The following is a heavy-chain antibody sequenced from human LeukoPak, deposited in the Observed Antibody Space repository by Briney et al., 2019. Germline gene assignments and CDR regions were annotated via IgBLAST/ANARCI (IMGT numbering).Heavy chain of an antibody. CDR3: ARDLEAPYSSSWSYYYYYYGMDV. Sequence: GASVKVSCKASGYTFTGYYMHWVRQAPGQGLEWMGRINPNSGGTIYAQKFQGRVTMTRDTSISTAYMELSRLRSDDTAVYYCARDLEAPYSSSWSYYYYYYGMDVWGQGTTVTVSS. CDR1: GYTFTGYY. D-gene: IGHD6-13*01. CDR2: INPNSGGT. V-gene: IGHV1-2*06. J-gene: IGHJ6*02.